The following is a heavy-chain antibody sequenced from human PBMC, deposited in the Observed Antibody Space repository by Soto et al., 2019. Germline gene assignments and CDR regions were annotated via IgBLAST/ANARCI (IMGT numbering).Heavy chain of an antibody. V-gene: IGHV1-18*04. CDR2: ISAHNGDT. CDR3: ATEPIYYNDGSGYYPLGH. CDR1: GYSFATYG. D-gene: IGHD3-22*01. J-gene: IGHJ4*02. Sequence: ASVKVSCKASGYSFATYGFSWVRQAPGQGLECVGWISAHNGDTHYSQKFQGRVTLTTDTSTNTGYMELRSLTSDDTAVYFCATEPIYYNDGSGYYPLGHWGQGTLVTVSS.